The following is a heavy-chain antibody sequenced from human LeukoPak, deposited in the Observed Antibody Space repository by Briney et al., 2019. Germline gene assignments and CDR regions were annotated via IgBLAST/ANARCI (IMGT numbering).Heavy chain of an antibody. CDR2: INPNSGDT. V-gene: IGHV1-2*02. CDR1: GYTFAGYY. CDR3: ARMGRAGKTVCGVYGFDY. D-gene: IGHD3-3*01. J-gene: IGHJ4*02. Sequence: ASVKLSCKAAGYTFAGYYMYWVRQAPGQGVEWMGWINPNSGDTNYAQKFQGRVTMTRDTSINTVYMELRRLTYDDAAVYYSARMGRAGKTVCGVYGFDYRGQGTLVTVPS.